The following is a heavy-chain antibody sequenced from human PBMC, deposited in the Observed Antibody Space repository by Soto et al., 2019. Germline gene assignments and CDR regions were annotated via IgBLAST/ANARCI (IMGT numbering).Heavy chain of an antibody. D-gene: IGHD3-22*01. CDR3: AKDIATYDSSNYYYGMDV. Sequence: GGSLRLSCTASGFTFDDYTRHCCRQPPGKGLEWVSLISWDGGSTYYADSVKGRFTISRDNSKNSLYLQMNSLRTEDTALYYCAKDIATYDSSNYYYGMDVWGQGTTVTVYS. V-gene: IGHV3-43*01. J-gene: IGHJ6*02. CDR1: GFTFDDYT. CDR2: ISWDGGST.